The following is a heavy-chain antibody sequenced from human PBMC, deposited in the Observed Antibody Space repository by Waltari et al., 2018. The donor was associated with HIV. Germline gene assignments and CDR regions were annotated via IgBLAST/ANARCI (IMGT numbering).Heavy chain of an antibody. CDR3: ARAGVVPALFDL. J-gene: IGHJ2*01. CDR1: GYSINSHYN. CDR2: VYHSGST. D-gene: IGHD2-2*01. Sequence: QVQLQESGPGLLKPSETLSLTCVVSGYSINSHYNWGWIRQPPGRGLEWIGSVYHSGSTLHNPSLNSRVTISIDTSKSQFSLKLSSVTAADTAVYYCARAGVVPALFDLWGRGTLVTVSS. V-gene: IGHV4-38-2*01.